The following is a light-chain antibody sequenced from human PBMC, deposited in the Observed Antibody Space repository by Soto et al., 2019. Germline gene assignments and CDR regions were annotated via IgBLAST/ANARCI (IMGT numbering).Light chain of an antibody. Sequence: IVMTQSPAALSVSPGERATLSCRASQSISNNLAWYQQKPGQAPRLLIYGASTRAPGITARFSGGGSGTEFTLTISSLQSEDFAVYYCQQYTNWPPITFGQGTRLE. CDR2: GAS. V-gene: IGKV3-15*01. CDR3: QQYTNWPPIT. J-gene: IGKJ5*01. CDR1: QSISNN.